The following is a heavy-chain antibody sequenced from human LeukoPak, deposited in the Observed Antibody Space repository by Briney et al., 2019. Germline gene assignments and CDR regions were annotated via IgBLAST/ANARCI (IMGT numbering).Heavy chain of an antibody. J-gene: IGHJ3*02. CDR3: ATALVPAAIDAFDI. V-gene: IGHV1-24*01. CDR1: GYTLTELS. Sequence: GASVKVSCKVSGYTLTELSMHWVRQAPGKGLEWMGGFDPEDGETIYAQKFRGRVTMTEDTSTDTAYMELSSLTSEDTAVYYCATALVPAAIDAFDIWGQGTMVTVSS. D-gene: IGHD2-2*02. CDR2: FDPEDGET.